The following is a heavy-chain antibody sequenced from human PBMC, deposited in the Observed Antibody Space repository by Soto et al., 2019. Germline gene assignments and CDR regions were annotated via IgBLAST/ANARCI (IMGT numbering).Heavy chain of an antibody. V-gene: IGHV4-39*01. J-gene: IGHJ5*02. Sequence: PSETLSLTCTVSGGSISSSSYYWGWIRQPPEKGLEWIGSIYYSGSTYYNPSLKSRVTVSVDTSKNQFSLKLSSVTAADTAVYYCARQGITIFGVDELNWFDPWGQGTLVTVSS. CDR1: GGSISSSSYY. CDR2: IYYSGST. D-gene: IGHD3-3*01. CDR3: ARQGITIFGVDELNWFDP.